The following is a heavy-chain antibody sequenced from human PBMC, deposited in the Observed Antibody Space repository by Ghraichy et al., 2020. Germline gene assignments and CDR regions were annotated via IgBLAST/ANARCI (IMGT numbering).Heavy chain of an antibody. CDR2: IFSSDEQ. CDR3: ARIKYSGYEGAYYYYGLDV. J-gene: IGHJ6*02. Sequence: SGPTLVKPTETLTLTCTVSGFSLSNGRMGVSWIRQPPGKALEWLAHIFSSDEQSYSTSLKSTLTISKDTSKSQVVLTMTNMDPVDTATYYCARIKYSGYEGAYYYYGLDVWGQGTTVTVSS. D-gene: IGHD5-12*01. CDR1: GFSLSNGRMG. V-gene: IGHV2-26*01.